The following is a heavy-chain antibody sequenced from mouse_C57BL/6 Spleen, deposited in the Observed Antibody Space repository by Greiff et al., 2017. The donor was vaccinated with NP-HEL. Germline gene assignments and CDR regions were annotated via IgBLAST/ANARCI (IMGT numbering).Heavy chain of an antibody. CDR3: ARDYSDYFDY. CDR2: IYPRSGNT. D-gene: IGHD1-1*01. V-gene: IGHV1-81*01. CDR1: GYTFTSSG. Sequence: VKVVESGAELARPGASVKLSCKASGYTFTSSGISWVKQRTGQGLEWIGEIYPRSGNTYYNEKFKGKATLTADKSSSTAYMELRSLTSEDSAVYFCARDYSDYFDYWGQGTTLTVSS. J-gene: IGHJ2*01.